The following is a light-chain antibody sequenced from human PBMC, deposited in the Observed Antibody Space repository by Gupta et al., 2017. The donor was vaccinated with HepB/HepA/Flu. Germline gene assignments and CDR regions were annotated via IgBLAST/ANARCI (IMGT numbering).Light chain of an antibody. V-gene: IGLV2-23*02. CDR3: CSYAGSSTLV. J-gene: IGLJ2*01. Sequence: QSALTQPASVSGSPGKSITLSCTGTSSDVGSYNLVSWYQPHPGKAPKLMMYEVSKRPSGVSNRFSGSKSGNTASLTISGLQAEDEADYYCCSYAGSSTLVFGGGTKLTVL. CDR1: SSDVGSYNL. CDR2: EVS.